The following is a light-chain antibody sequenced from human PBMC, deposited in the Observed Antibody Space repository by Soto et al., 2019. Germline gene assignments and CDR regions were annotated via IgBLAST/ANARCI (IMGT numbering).Light chain of an antibody. V-gene: IGLV1-44*01. J-gene: IGLJ1*01. Sequence: LTQPPSASGTPGQRVTISCSGSSSNIGINAVNWYQQLPGTAPKLVIYDNNQRPSGVPDRFSGSKSGISASLAISGLQSEDEADYSCAAWDDSLNGLVFGTGTKLTVL. CDR1: SSNIGINA. CDR2: DNN. CDR3: AAWDDSLNGLV.